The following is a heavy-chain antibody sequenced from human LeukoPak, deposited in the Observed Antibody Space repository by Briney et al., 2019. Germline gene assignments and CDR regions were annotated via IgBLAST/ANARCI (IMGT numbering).Heavy chain of an antibody. CDR3: AKGAAAGIDY. V-gene: IGHV3-30*18. J-gene: IGHJ4*02. CDR2: ISYDGSNK. D-gene: IGHD6-13*01. CDR1: GFTFSSYG. Sequence: PGGSLRLSCAASGFTFSSYGMHWVRQAPGKGLEWVAVISYDGSNKYYADSVKSRFTISRDYSKNTLYLQMNSLRAEDTAVYYCAKGAAAGIDYWGQGTLVTVSS.